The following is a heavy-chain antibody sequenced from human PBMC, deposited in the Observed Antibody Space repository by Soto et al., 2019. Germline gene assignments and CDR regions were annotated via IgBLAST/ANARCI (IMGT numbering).Heavy chain of an antibody. V-gene: IGHV3-23*01. D-gene: IGHD2-15*01. J-gene: IGHJ4*02. Sequence: EVQLLDSGGGLAQPGGSLRLSCAASGFTFSNYAMTWVRQAPGKGLEWVSIITGNSGSTYYADSVKGRFTISRDNSQNTLYVQSNSMRVEDTGVSDCANLPLGYYNGGTCYWYFGYWCKGTLVTVSS. CDR1: GFTFSNYA. CDR2: ITGNSGST. CDR3: ANLPLGYYNGGTCYWYFGY.